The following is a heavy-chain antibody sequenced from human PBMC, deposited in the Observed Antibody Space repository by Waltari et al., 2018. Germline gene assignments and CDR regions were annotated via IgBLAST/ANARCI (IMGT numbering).Heavy chain of an antibody. D-gene: IGHD2-21*02. J-gene: IGHJ4*02. CDR3: ARVTRDLPFDY. CDR1: GGSISSGDCY. Sequence: QVQLQESGPGLVKPSQTLSLTCTVSGGSISSGDCYWSWIRQPPGQGLEWIGDIYDSGRTYYNPSLKSRVTISVDTSKNQFSLKLSSVTAADTAVYYCARVTRDLPFDYWGQGTLVTVSS. V-gene: IGHV4-30-4*08. CDR2: IYDSGRT.